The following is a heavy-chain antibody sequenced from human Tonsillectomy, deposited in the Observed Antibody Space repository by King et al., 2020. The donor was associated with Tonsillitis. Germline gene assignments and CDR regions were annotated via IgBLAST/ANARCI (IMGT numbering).Heavy chain of an antibody. Sequence: QLQLQESGPGLVKPSETLSLTCTVSGGSISSYYWSWIRQPPGKGLEWIGYIYYSGSTNYNPSLKSRVTISVDTSKHQFSLKLSSVTAADTAVYYCASESRDSSGWYVPRYYFDYWGQGTLVTVSS. D-gene: IGHD6-19*01. CDR1: GGSISSYY. V-gene: IGHV4-59*01. CDR3: ASESRDSSGWYVPRYYFDY. J-gene: IGHJ4*02. CDR2: IYYSGST.